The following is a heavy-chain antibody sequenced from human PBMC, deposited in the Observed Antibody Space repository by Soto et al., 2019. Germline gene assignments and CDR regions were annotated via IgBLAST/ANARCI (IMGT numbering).Heavy chain of an antibody. CDR2: ISAYNGNT. J-gene: IGHJ4*02. V-gene: IGHV1-18*01. D-gene: IGHD3-10*01. CDR3: ARDHPQFRRSGSYYNDDSYYFDY. CDR1: GYTFTSYG. Sequence: ASVKVSCKASGYTFTSYGISWVRQAPGQGLEWMGWISAYNGNTNYAQKLQGRVTMTTDTSTSTAYMELRSLRSDDTAVYYCARDHPQFRRSGSYYNDDSYYFDYWGQGTLVTVSS.